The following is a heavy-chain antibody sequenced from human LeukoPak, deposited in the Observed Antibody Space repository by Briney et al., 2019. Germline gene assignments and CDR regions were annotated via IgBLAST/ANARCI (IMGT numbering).Heavy chain of an antibody. D-gene: IGHD2-2*01. CDR3: AKDEDIVVVPATMGDD. Sequence: GGSLRLSCAASRFPFSSYWMHWVRQAQGKGLVWVSRINGDGSITTYADSVKGRFTISRDNSKNTLYLQMNSLRAEDTAVYYCAKDEDIVVVPATMGDDWGQGTLVTVSS. V-gene: IGHV3-74*01. CDR2: INGDGSIT. J-gene: IGHJ4*02. CDR1: RFPFSSYW.